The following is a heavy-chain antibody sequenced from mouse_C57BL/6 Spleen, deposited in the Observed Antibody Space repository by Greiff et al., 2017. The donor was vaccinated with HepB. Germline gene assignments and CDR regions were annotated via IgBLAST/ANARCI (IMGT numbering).Heavy chain of an antibody. D-gene: IGHD1-1*01. Sequence: EVQLQQSGPELVKPGASVKISCKASGYTFTDYYMNWVKQSHGKSLEWIGDINPNNGGTSYNQKFKGKATLTVDKSSSTAYMELRSLTSEDSAVYYCAYYGSSWGQGTTLTVSS. CDR3: AYYGSS. CDR1: GYTFTDYY. CDR2: INPNNGGT. J-gene: IGHJ2*01. V-gene: IGHV1-26*01.